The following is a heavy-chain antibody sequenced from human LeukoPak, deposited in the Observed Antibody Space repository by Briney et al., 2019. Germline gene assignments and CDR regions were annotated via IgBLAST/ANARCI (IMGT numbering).Heavy chain of an antibody. CDR3: ARDHYYGSGSYAFDI. Sequence: PGGSLRLSCAASGFTVSSNYMSWVRQAPGKGLEWVSVIYSGGSTYYADSVKGRFTISRDNSKNTLYLQMNSLRAEDTAVYYCARDHYYGSGSYAFDIWGQGTMVTVSS. V-gene: IGHV3-53*01. CDR1: GFTVSSNY. J-gene: IGHJ3*02. D-gene: IGHD3-10*01. CDR2: IYSGGST.